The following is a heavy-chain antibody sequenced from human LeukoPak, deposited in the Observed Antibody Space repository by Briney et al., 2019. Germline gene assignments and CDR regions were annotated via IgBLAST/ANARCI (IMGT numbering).Heavy chain of an antibody. CDR3: TTWNYDILTGYSI. J-gene: IGHJ4*02. V-gene: IGHV3-15*01. Sequence: GGSLRLSCAASGFTFSNVWMSWVRQAPGKGLEWVGRIKSKTHGGTTDYAAAVKGRFTISRDDSKSTLYLQMNSLKTEDTALYYCTTWNYDILTGYSIWGQGTLVTVSS. D-gene: IGHD3-9*01. CDR2: IKSKTHGGTT. CDR1: GFTFSNVW.